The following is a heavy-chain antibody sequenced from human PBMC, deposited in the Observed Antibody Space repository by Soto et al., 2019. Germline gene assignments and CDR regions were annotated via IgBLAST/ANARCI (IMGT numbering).Heavy chain of an antibody. CDR2: ISAYNGNT. V-gene: IGHV1-18*01. J-gene: IGHJ3*02. CDR1: GHTFTSYG. Sequence: GASVKVSCKASGHTFTSYGISWVRQAPGQGLEWMGWISAYNGNTNYAQKLQGRVTMTTDTSTSTAYMELRSLRSDDTAVYYCARARRDFWSGYYRSDDAFDIWGQGTMVTVSS. CDR3: ARARRDFWSGYYRSDDAFDI. D-gene: IGHD3-3*01.